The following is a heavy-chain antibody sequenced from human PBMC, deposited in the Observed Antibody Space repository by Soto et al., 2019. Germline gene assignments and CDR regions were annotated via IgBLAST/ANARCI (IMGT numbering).Heavy chain of an antibody. CDR3: ARDTVGISSPGVY. V-gene: IGHV4-4*07. Sequence: QVQLQESGPGLVKPSETLSLTCTVSGDSINGYYWTWIRQPAGKGLEWIGRIYTSGTTSYSPSLKSRVTMSLDTSNNHVSLRLTSVTAADTAVYYCARDTVGISSPGVYWGRGTLVTVFS. D-gene: IGHD4-17*01. CDR2: IYTSGTT. CDR1: GDSINGYY. J-gene: IGHJ4*02.